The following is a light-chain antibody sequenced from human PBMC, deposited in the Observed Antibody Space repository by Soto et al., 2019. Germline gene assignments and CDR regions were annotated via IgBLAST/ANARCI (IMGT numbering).Light chain of an antibody. CDR1: SSDVGSYNL. CDR3: CSYAGSSTSVV. Sequence: QSALTQPASVSGSPGQSFTISCAGTSSDVGSYNLVSWYQQHPGKAPKLMIYAGSKRPSGVSNRFSGSKSGNTASLTISGLQAEDEADYYCCSYAGSSTSVVFGGGTKLTVL. J-gene: IGLJ2*01. CDR2: AGS. V-gene: IGLV2-23*01.